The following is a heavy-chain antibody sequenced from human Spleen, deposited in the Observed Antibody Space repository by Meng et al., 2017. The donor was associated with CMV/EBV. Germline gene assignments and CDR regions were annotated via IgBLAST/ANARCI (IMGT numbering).Heavy chain of an antibody. CDR1: GYNLTELS. CDR3: ATDTIFGVVHNWFDP. V-gene: IGHV1-24*01. CDR2: FDPEDGET. D-gene: IGHD3-3*01. J-gene: IGHJ5*02. Sequence: SGYNLTELSMHGVRQAPGKGLEWMGGFDPEDGETIYAQKFQGRVTMTEDTSTDTAYMELSSLRSEDTAVYYCATDTIFGVVHNWFDPWGQGTLVTVSS.